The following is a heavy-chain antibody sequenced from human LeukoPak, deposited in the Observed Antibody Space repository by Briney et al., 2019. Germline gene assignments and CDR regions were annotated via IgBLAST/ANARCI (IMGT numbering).Heavy chain of an antibody. J-gene: IGHJ4*02. CDR1: GFTFSSYG. CDR2: IWYDGSNK. CDR3: ARFDRSYYFDY. Sequence: PGGSLRLSCAASGFTFSSYGMHWVRQAPGKGLEWVAVIWYDGSNKYYADSVKGRFTISRDNSKNTLYLQMNSLRAEDTAVYYCARFDRSYYFDYWGQGTLVTVSS. D-gene: IGHD6-6*01. V-gene: IGHV3-33*01.